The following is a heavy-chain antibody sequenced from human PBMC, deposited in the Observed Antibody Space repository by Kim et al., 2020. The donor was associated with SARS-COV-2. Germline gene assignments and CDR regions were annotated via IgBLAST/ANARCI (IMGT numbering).Heavy chain of an antibody. CDR2: VGHKANNYAT. D-gene: IGHD6-25*01. CDR3: TSLITA. Sequence: GGSLRLSCAASGFTFSGSPIHWVRQAAGKGLEWVGRVGHKANNYATTYGASVKGRFTISRDDSKNTAYLQMNSLKTEDTAVYYCTSLITAWGQGTLVTVS. CDR1: GFTFSGSP. J-gene: IGHJ4*02. V-gene: IGHV3-73*01.